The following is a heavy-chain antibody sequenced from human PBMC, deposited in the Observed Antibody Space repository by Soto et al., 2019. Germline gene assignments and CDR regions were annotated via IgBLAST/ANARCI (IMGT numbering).Heavy chain of an antibody. D-gene: IGHD1-1*01. CDR3: ARDTNFRLTFHYYGMDV. CDR1: GYTFTSHY. J-gene: IGHJ6*02. CDR2: INPSGGSA. V-gene: IGHV1-46*01. Sequence: QVQLMQSGAEVKMPGASVKVSCKASGYTFTSHYIHWVRQAPGQGLEWMGIINPSGGSASYAREFQGRVALTRDTSTSTVYMEVSSLTSEDTAVYYCARDTNFRLTFHYYGMDVWGQGTTVTVSS.